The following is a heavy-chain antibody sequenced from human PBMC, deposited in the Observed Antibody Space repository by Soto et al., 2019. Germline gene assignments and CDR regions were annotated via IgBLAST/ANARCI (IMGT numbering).Heavy chain of an antibody. CDR3: ARTEQKLLRDIYYYYGMDV. D-gene: IGHD6-13*01. CDR2: LSAYNGNT. J-gene: IGHJ6*02. Sequence: ASVKVSCKASGYTFTSYGISWVRPAPGQGLEWRGWLSAYNGNTNYAQKLQGRVTMTTDTSTSTAYMERRSLRSDDTAVYYCARTEQKLLRDIYYYYGMDVWG. V-gene: IGHV1-18*04. CDR1: GYTFTSYG.